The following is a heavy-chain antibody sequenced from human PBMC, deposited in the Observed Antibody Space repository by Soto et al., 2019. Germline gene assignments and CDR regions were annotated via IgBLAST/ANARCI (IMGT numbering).Heavy chain of an antibody. CDR1: GGSISSSSYY. D-gene: IGHD6-19*01. J-gene: IGHJ4*02. Sequence: QLQLQESGPGLVKPSETLSLTCTVSGGSISSSSYYWGWIRQPPGKGLEWIGSIYYSGSTYYNPSLKSRVTISVDTSKNQFSLKRSSVTAADTAVYYCARLGRNQWRLPGYFDYWGQGTLVTVSS. CDR3: ARLGRNQWRLPGYFDY. CDR2: IYYSGST. V-gene: IGHV4-39*01.